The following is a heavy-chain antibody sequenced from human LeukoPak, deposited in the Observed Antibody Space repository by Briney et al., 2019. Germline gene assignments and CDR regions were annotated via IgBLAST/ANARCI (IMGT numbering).Heavy chain of an antibody. V-gene: IGHV3-23*01. CDR1: GFTFSSNA. CDR2: ITGGGDTT. J-gene: IGHJ4*02. D-gene: IGHD3-22*01. CDR3: AKAFGSSGYYQLPIDF. Sequence: PWGSLRLSCAASGFTFSSNAMTWVRLAPGKGLECVSAITGGGDTTYYADSVKGRFTISRDNSRNTLYLQMNSLRAEDTALYYCAKAFGSSGYYQLPIDFWGQGTLVTVSS.